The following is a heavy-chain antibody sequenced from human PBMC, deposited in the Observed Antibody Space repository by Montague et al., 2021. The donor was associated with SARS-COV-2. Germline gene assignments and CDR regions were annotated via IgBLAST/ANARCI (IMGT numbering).Heavy chain of an antibody. CDR2: IYYSGST. CDR3: ARHDIAEVQWLVLIESNNGAFDI. V-gene: IGHV4-39*01. Sequence: SETLSLTCTVSGGSISSSSYYWGWIRQPPGKGLEWIGSIYYSGSTYYNPSLKSRVTISVDTSKNQFSLKLSSVTAADTAVYYCARHDIAEVQWLVLIESNNGAFDIWGQGTMVTVSS. D-gene: IGHD6-19*01. J-gene: IGHJ3*02. CDR1: GGSISSSSYY.